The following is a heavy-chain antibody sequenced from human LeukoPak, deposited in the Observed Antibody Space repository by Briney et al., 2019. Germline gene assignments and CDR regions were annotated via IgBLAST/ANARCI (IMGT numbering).Heavy chain of an antibody. Sequence: PGGSLRLSCAASGFTFSSYAMSWVRQAPGKGLEWVSAISASGSSTYYADSVKGRFTISRDNSKKTLYLQMNSLRAEDTAVYYCATQNPITMIVVEYYYYGMDVWGQGTTVTVSS. CDR3: ATQNPITMIVVEYYYYGMDV. CDR1: GFTFSSYA. V-gene: IGHV3-23*01. D-gene: IGHD3-22*01. J-gene: IGHJ6*02. CDR2: ISASGSST.